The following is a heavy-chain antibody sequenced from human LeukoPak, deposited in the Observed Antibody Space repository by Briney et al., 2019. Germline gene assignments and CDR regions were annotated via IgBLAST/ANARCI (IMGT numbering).Heavy chain of an antibody. CDR3: ARGEHFDY. V-gene: IGHV3-33*01. CDR1: GFTFSSYG. CDR2: IWHDGSNK. J-gene: IGHJ4*02. Sequence: GRSLRLSCAASGFTFSSYGMHWVRQAPGKGLEWVAVIWHDGSNKYYVDSVKGRFTISRDNSKNTLYLQMNSLRAEGTSVYYCARGEHFDYWGQGTLVTVSS. D-gene: IGHD1-26*01.